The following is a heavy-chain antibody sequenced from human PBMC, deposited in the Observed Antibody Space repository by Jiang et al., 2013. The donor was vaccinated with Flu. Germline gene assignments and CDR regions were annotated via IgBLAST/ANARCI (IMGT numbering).Heavy chain of an antibody. CDR2: IYPGDSDT. CDR1: GYSFTSYW. CDR3: ARLGWYQLLSSNWFDP. V-gene: IGHV5-51*01. D-gene: IGHD2-2*01. Sequence: GAEVKKPGESLKISCKGSGYSFTSYWIGWVRQMPGKGLEWMGIIYPGDSDTRYSPSFQGQVTISADKSISTAYLQWSSLKASDTAMYYCARLGWYQLLSSNWFDPWGQGTLVTVSS. J-gene: IGHJ5*02.